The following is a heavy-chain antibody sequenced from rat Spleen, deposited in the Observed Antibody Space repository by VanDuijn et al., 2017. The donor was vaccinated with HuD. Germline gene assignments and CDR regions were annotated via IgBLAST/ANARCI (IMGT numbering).Heavy chain of an antibody. V-gene: IGHV5-25*01. Sequence: EVQLVESGGGLVRPGRSLKLSCTASGFTFSNYDMAWVRQAPTKGLVWIASISTGGDNTFYRDSVKGRFTISRDNAKSTLYLQMDSLRSEDTASYYCASPLGLPGNWFAYWGQGTLVTVSS. D-gene: IGHD1-4*01. CDR1: GFTFSNYD. J-gene: IGHJ3*01. CDR3: ASPLGLPGNWFAY. CDR2: ISTGGDNT.